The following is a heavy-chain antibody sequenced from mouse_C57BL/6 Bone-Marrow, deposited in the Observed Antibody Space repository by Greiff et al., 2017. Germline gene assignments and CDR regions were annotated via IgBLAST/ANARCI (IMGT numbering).Heavy chain of an antibody. CDR3: ARPTTGWYFDV. D-gene: IGHD2-12*01. CDR2: IDPSDSET. V-gene: IGHV1-52*01. Sequence: QVQLQQPGAELVRPGSSVKLSCKASGYTFTSYWMHWVKQRPIQGLEWIGNIDPSDSETHYNQKFKDKATLTVDKSSITAYMQLSSLTSEDSAVYYCARPTTGWYFDVWGTGTTVTVSS. CDR1: GYTFTSYW. J-gene: IGHJ1*03.